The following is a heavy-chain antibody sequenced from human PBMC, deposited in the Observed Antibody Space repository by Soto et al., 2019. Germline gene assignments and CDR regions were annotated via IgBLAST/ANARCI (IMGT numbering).Heavy chain of an antibody. J-gene: IGHJ4*02. V-gene: IGHV1-46*01. D-gene: IGHD2-15*01. CDR2: IKTADGDT. CDR1: GYVFTNCY. CDR3: ARGGRIYCSGGSCYFDY. Sequence: GASVKVSCKASGYVFTNCYIHWVRQAPGQGLEWMGIIKTADGDTNYAQKFRGRVTMTRDTSTSTVYMELSSLTSEDTGVYFCARGGRIYCSGGSCYFDYWGQGTLVTVSS.